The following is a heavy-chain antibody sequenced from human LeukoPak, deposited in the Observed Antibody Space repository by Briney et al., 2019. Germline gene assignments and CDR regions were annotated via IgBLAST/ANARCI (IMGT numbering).Heavy chain of an antibody. CDR2: ISSSSSTI. J-gene: IGHJ6*03. CDR3: ARVDTAMPDYYMDV. D-gene: IGHD5-18*01. Sequence: GGSLRLSCAASGFTLSSYRMNWVRQAPGKGLEWVSYISSSSSTIYYADSVKGRFTISRDNAKNSLYLQMNSLRAEDTAVYYCARVDTAMPDYYMDVWGKGTTVTVSS. V-gene: IGHV3-48*04. CDR1: GFTLSSYR.